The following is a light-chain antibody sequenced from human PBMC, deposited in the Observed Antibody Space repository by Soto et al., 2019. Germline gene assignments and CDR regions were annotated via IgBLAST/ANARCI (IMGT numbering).Light chain of an antibody. CDR1: SSDVGLYDY. J-gene: IGLJ1*01. V-gene: IGLV2-14*01. Sequence: QSALTQPASVSGSPGQSITISCTGTSSDVGLYDYVSWYQQHPGKAPQLMIYAVSNRPSGVSNRFSASKSGNTASLFISGPQAEDEADYYCCSYTSDSSYVFGSGTKVTVL. CDR2: AVS. CDR3: CSYTSDSSYV.